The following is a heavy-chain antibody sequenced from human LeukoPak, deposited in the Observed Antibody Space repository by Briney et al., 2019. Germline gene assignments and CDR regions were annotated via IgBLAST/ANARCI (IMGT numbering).Heavy chain of an antibody. CDR1: GFTFSSYD. Sequence: PGGSLRLSCAASGFTFSSYDMHWVRQATGKGLEWVSAIGTAGDTYYPGSVKGRFTISRENAKNSLYLQMNSLRAGDTAVYYCARDRSGSSSSPPRGQGTLVTVSS. CDR2: IGTAGDT. J-gene: IGHJ5*02. D-gene: IGHD6-13*01. CDR3: ARDRSGSSSSPP. V-gene: IGHV3-13*01.